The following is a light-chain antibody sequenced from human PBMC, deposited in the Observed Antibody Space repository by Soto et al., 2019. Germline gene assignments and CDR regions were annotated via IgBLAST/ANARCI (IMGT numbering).Light chain of an antibody. Sequence: IVMTQSPATLSGSLGERATLSCRASQNVGTDVAWYHQKVGQAPRLLIYDASTRATGTPYRISGSGSGTDFTLTIDSLQSEDFAVYYCQQFNDWPRTFGRGTKVEMK. CDR2: DAS. V-gene: IGKV3-15*01. CDR1: QNVGTD. J-gene: IGKJ4*02. CDR3: QQFNDWPRT.